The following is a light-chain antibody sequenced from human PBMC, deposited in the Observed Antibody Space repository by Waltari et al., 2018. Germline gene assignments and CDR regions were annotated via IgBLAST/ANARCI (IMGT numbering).Light chain of an antibody. V-gene: IGKV1-8*01. CDR1: LVISSY. CDR2: AAS. CDR3: QQYYSHPPT. Sequence: AIRITQSPSSLSASTGDRVTITCRASLVISSYLAWYQQKPGKAPKFMIYAASTLQSGVPSRFSGSGSGTDFTLTISCLQSEDFASYYCQQYYSHPPTFGQGTKVENK. J-gene: IGKJ1*01.